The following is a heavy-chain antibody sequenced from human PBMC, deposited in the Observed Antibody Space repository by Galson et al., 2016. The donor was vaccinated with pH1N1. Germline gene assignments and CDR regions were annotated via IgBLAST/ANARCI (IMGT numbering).Heavy chain of an antibody. Sequence: SLRLSCAASGFPFSAHTMHWVRQAPGKGLDYVSTIHTNGGSTDYANSVKGRFTVSRDDSKNTLYLQMSMLRNEDTAIYFCVKEGVIGTSGPFTWGQGTLVTVSS. CDR1: GFPFSAHT. CDR3: VKEGVIGTSGPFT. V-gene: IGHV3-64D*06. D-gene: IGHD1/OR15-1a*01. J-gene: IGHJ5*02. CDR2: IHTNGGST.